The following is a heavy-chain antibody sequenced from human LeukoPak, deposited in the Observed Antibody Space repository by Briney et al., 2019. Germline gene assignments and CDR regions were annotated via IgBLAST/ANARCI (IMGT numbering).Heavy chain of an antibody. CDR2: ISHDGGTN. CDR1: GFTFSRYV. D-gene: IGHD6-13*01. Sequence: QPGGSLRLSCAASGFTFSRYVMHWVRQAPGKGLEWVAAISHDGGTNFCADSVKGRFTVSRDNSKNTLYLQMDSLSAEDTAVYYGAAAEVDSSRVTLDNWGQGTLVTVSS. J-gene: IGHJ4*02. CDR3: AAAEVDSSRVTLDN. V-gene: IGHV3-30-3*01.